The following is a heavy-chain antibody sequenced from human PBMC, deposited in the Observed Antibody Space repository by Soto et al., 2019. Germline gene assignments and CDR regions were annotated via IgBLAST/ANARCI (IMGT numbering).Heavy chain of an antibody. Sequence: QVQLVQSGAEVKKPGSSVKVSCKASGGTFSSYAISWVRQAPGQGLEWMGGIIPIFGRANYPQKFQGRVTITADESTSTDYMELSSLRSEDTAVYYCARAHAIVVVITTSYYYYGMDVWGQGTTVTVSS. CDR1: GGTFSSYA. CDR2: IIPIFGRA. J-gene: IGHJ6*02. V-gene: IGHV1-69*01. CDR3: ARAHAIVVVITTSYYYYGMDV. D-gene: IGHD3-22*01.